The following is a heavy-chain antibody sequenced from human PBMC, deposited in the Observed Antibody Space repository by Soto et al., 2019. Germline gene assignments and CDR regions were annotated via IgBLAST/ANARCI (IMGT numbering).Heavy chain of an antibody. V-gene: IGHV1-2*04. CDR1: GYTFTGYY. Sequence: ASVKVSCKASGYTFTGYYMHWVRQAPGQGLGWMGWINPNSGGTNYAQKFQGWVTMTRDMSISTAYMELSRLRSDDTAVYYCARGGWLRLNYYYGMDVWGQGTTVTVSS. J-gene: IGHJ6*02. D-gene: IGHD5-12*01. CDR2: INPNSGGT. CDR3: ARGGWLRLNYYYGMDV.